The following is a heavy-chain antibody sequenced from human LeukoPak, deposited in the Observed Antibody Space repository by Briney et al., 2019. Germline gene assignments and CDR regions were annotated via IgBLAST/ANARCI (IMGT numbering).Heavy chain of an antibody. D-gene: IGHD3-3*01. Sequence: GASVKVSCKASGGTFSSYAISWVRQAPGQGLEGMGGIIPIFGTANYAHKFQGRVTITADKSTSTAYMELSSLRSEDPAVYYCARKGIFGVAKGWFDPWGQGTLVTVSS. CDR1: GGTFSSYA. CDR3: ARKGIFGVAKGWFDP. V-gene: IGHV1-69*06. CDR2: IIPIFGTA. J-gene: IGHJ5*02.